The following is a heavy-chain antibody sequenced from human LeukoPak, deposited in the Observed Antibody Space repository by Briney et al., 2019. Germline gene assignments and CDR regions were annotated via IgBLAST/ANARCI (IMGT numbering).Heavy chain of an antibody. CDR1: GFTFSSYA. Sequence: GGSLRLSCAASGFTFSSYAMSWVRQAPGKGLEWVSVISGSGDSIYYVDSVKGRFTISRDNSKNTLYLQMNSLRAEDTAVYYCAKDVLGSSNYWGQGTLVTVSS. V-gene: IGHV3-23*01. CDR3: AKDVLGSSNY. D-gene: IGHD6-6*01. CDR2: ISGSGDSI. J-gene: IGHJ4*02.